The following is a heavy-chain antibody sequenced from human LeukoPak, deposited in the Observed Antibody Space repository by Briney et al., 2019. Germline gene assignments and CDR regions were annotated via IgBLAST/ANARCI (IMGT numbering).Heavy chain of an antibody. Sequence: PGGSLRLSGAASGFTFWSYGMHWVRQAPGKGLEWVAVISYDGRNENYADSGKGRITISRDNSKNTLYLQMNSLRAEDTAVYYCAKDRRMMSSYYGMDVWGQGTTVTVSS. D-gene: IGHD3-16*01. CDR2: ISYDGRNE. J-gene: IGHJ6*02. V-gene: IGHV3-30*18. CDR3: AKDRRMMSSYYGMDV. CDR1: GFTFWSYG.